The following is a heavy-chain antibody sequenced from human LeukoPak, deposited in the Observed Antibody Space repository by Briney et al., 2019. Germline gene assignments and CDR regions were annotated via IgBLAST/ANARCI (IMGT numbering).Heavy chain of an antibody. V-gene: IGHV3-23*01. D-gene: IGHD6-19*01. Sequence: PGESLRLSCAASGFTFSNYAMSWVRQAPGKGLEWVSTISGSGGNTYYADSVKGRFTIARDTSKNTLYLQMNSLRAEDTSVYYCAKTGAVAPLNWFDPWGQGTLVTVSS. CDR1: GFTFSNYA. J-gene: IGHJ5*02. CDR3: AKTGAVAPLNWFDP. CDR2: ISGSGGNT.